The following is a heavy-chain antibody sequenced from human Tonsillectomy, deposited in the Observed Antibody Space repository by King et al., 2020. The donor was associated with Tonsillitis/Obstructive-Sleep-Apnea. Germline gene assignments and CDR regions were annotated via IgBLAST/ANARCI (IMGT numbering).Heavy chain of an antibody. CDR3: AKTTYHGMWGTYYYYYGMDV. D-gene: IGHD1-14*01. J-gene: IGHJ6*02. CDR2: ISSSGGST. Sequence: VQLQESGGALVQPGGSLRLSCAASGFPFSTYAMSWVRPAPGKGLEWVSIISSSGGSTDYADSVKGRFTISRDTSKNTLYLQMNSLRAEDTAVYYCAKTTYHGMWGTYYYYYGMDVWGQGTRVTVSS. V-gene: IGHV3-23*01. CDR1: GFPFSTYA.